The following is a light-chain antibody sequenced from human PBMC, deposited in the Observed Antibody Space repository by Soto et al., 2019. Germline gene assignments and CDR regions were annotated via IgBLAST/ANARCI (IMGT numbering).Light chain of an antibody. Sequence: QSALTQPAPVSGSPGQSITISCTGTSSDVGSYNLVSWYQQHPGKAPKLMIYEGSKRPSGVSNRFSGSKSGNTASLTISGLQAEDEADYYCCSYAGRGRVFGGGTKLTVL. V-gene: IGLV2-23*01. J-gene: IGLJ2*01. CDR3: CSYAGRGRV. CDR1: SSDVGSYNL. CDR2: EGS.